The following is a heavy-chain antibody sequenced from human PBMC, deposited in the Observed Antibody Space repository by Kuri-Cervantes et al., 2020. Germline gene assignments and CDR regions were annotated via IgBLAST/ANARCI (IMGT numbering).Heavy chain of an antibody. CDR3: ARDLEYSSSSLLFYI. D-gene: IGHD6-6*01. J-gene: IGHJ3*02. CDR1: GGSFSGYY. CDR2: INHSGST. V-gene: IGHV4-34*01. Sequence: SETLSLTCAVYGGSFSGYYWSWIRQPPGKGLEWIGEINHSGSTNYNPSLKSRVTISVDTSKNQFSLKLSSVTAADTAVYYCARDLEYSSSSLLFYIWGQGTMVTVSS.